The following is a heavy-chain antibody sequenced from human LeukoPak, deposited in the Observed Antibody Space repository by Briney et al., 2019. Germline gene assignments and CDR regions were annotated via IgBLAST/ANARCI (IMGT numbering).Heavy chain of an antibody. V-gene: IGHV1-69*04. D-gene: IGHD5-12*01. Sequence: ASVKVSCKASGGTFSSYAISWVRQAPGQGLEWMGRIIPILGIANYAQKFQGRVTITADKSTSTAYMELSSLRSEDTAVYYCARGGAYVEWLRAYYFDYWGQGTLVTVSS. CDR1: GGTFSSYA. CDR3: ARGGAYVEWLRAYYFDY. CDR2: IIPILGIA. J-gene: IGHJ4*02.